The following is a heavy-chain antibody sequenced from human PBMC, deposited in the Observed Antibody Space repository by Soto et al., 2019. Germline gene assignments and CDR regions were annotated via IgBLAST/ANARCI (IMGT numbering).Heavy chain of an antibody. Sequence: EVQLLESGGGLVQPGGSLRLSCAASGFTFSSYAMSWVRQAPEKGLEWVSAISGSGGSTYYADSVKGRFTISRDNSKNTLYLKMNSLRAEDTPVYYCAKDGGDYYTEYFQHWGQGTLVTVSS. CDR3: AKDGGDYYTEYFQH. V-gene: IGHV3-23*01. D-gene: IGHD2-21*02. CDR2: ISGSGGST. J-gene: IGHJ1*01. CDR1: GFTFSSYA.